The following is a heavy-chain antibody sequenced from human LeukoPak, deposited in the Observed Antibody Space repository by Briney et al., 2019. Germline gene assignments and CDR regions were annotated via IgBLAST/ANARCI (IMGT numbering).Heavy chain of an antibody. D-gene: IGHD6-13*01. J-gene: IGHJ4*02. CDR2: ISGSGGST. Sequence: GGSLRLSCAASGFSFSSYVMSWVRQAPGKGLEWVSAISGSGGSTNYADSVKGRFTISRDTSKNTLYLQMNSLRAEDTAVYYCAKDPRITAAGTVQYFDYWGQGTLVTVSS. CDR1: GFSFSSYV. CDR3: AKDPRITAAGTVQYFDY. V-gene: IGHV3-23*01.